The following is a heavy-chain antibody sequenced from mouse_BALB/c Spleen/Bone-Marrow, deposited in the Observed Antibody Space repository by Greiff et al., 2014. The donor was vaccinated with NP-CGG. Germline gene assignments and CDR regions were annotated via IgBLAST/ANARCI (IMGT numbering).Heavy chain of an antibody. CDR3: ARCGYDWFDY. Sequence: QVQLQQSGAELVKPGASVKLSCKASGYTFTSYWMHWVKQRPGQGLEWIGEINPCNGRTNYNEKFKSKATLTVDKSSSTAYMHRSRLSADAAAVYYCARCGYDWFDYWGQGTLLTVSA. CDR2: INPCNGRT. V-gene: IGHV1S81*02. CDR1: GYTFTSYW. J-gene: IGHJ3*01. D-gene: IGHD2-2*01.